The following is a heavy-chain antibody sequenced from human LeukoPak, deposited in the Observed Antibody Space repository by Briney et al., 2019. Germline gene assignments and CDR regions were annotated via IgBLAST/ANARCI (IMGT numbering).Heavy chain of an antibody. V-gene: IGHV3-11*04. D-gene: IGHD1-1*01. CDR1: GFTFSDHY. Sequence: GGSLRLSCAASGFTFSDHYMSWIRQAPGKGLEWLSYIRSSDNTIYYADSVKGRFTISRDNAKNSLYLQMNSLRAEDTAVYYCARDPGINALDIWGQGTVVTVSS. CDR2: IRSSDNTI. CDR3: ARDPGINALDI. J-gene: IGHJ3*02.